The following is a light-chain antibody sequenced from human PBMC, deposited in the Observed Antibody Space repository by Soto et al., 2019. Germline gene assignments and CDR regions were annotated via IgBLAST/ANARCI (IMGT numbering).Light chain of an antibody. CDR1: QDISNY. CDR3: QHYRT. Sequence: DIQMTQSPSSLSASVGDRVTITCQARQDISNYLNWYQQKPGKGPKLLIYDASNLETGVPSRFSGSGSVTDFTFTISSLQPEDIATYYCQHYRTFGPGTKVDIK. CDR2: DAS. J-gene: IGKJ3*01. V-gene: IGKV1-33*01.